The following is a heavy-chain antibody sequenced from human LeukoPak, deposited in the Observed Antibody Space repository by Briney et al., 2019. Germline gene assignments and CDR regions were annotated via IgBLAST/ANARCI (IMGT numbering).Heavy chain of an antibody. CDR1: GGTFSSYA. CDR3: ARDQGRGVIDY. J-gene: IGHJ4*02. Sequence: ASVKVSCKASGGTFSSYAISWVRQAPGQGLERMGRIIPILGIANYAQKFQGRVTITADKSTSTAYMELSSLRSEDTAVYYCARDQGRGVIDYWGQGTLVTVSS. V-gene: IGHV1-69*04. CDR2: IIPILGIA. D-gene: IGHD3-10*01.